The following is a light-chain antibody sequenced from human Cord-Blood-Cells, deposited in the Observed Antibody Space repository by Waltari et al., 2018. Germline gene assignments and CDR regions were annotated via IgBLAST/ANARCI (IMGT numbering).Light chain of an antibody. CDR3: SSYTSSSTLDVV. Sequence: QSALTQPASVSGSPGQSITISCTGTSRDVGGYNYVSWYQQHPGKAPKLMIYDVSNRPSGGSNLFSGSKSGNTASLTISGLQAEDEADYYCSSYTSSSTLDVVFGGGTKLTVL. J-gene: IGLJ2*01. CDR1: SRDVGGYNY. CDR2: DVS. V-gene: IGLV2-14*01.